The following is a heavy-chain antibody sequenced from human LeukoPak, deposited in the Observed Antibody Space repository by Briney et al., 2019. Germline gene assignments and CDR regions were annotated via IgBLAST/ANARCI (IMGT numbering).Heavy chain of an antibody. CDR2: INWDGGNR. V-gene: IGHV3-20*04. CDR3: ARDVSSNWYTFNL. J-gene: IGHJ4*02. Sequence: PGGSLRLSCKDSGLSTDGYGMSWVRQAPGKGLEWVCGINWDGGNRHCADSVKGRFSISRDNAENSLFLDMSSLRVEDTAFYYCARDVSSNWYTFNLWGQGTQVTVTS. CDR1: GLSTDGYG. D-gene: IGHD6-13*01.